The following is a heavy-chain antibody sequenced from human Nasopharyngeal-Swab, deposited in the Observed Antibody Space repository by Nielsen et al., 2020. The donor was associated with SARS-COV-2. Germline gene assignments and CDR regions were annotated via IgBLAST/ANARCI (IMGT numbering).Heavy chain of an antibody. CDR2: IYYSGST. J-gene: IGHJ4*02. V-gene: IGHV4-59*01. Sequence: WIRQPPGKGLEWIGYIYYSGSTNYNPSLKSRVTISVGTSKNQFSLKLSSVTAADTAVYYCAREVDDYGDYPGSLVFDYWGQGTPVTVSS. CDR3: AREVDDYGDYPGSLVFDY. D-gene: IGHD4-17*01.